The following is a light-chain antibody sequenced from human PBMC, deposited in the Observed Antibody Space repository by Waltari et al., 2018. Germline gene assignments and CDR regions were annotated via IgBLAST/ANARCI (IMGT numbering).Light chain of an antibody. CDR1: ISHIGSNL. Sequence: QSVLTPPPSASGTPGQRVAIPCSASISHIGSNLVSLYQQLPGTAPKLLISRNNQRPSGVPDRFSGSKSGTSASLAISGLRSEDEADYYCAAWDDSLSGRVFGTGTKVTVL. CDR3: AAWDDSLSGRV. J-gene: IGLJ1*01. V-gene: IGLV1-47*01. CDR2: RNN.